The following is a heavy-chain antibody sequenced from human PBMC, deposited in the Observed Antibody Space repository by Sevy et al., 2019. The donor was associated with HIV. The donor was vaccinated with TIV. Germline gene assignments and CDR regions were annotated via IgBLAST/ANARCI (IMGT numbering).Heavy chain of an antibody. CDR1: GFSLSTYW. D-gene: IGHD1-26*01. V-gene: IGHV3-15*01. Sequence: GGSLRLSCAASGFSLSTYWMSWVRQAPGKGLEWVGRIKSKTDGATRDLAAPVKGRIIISRDDSKNTLYLQISNLKIEDTGVYFCAAGVGASDFDYWGQGTLVTVSS. CDR2: IKSKTDGATR. J-gene: IGHJ4*02. CDR3: AAGVGASDFDY.